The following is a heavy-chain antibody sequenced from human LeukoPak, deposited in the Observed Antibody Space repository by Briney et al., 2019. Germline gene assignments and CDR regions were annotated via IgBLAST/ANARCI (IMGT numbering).Heavy chain of an antibody. CDR1: GFTFSSYS. CDR3: AGVNRPAAMDAGFDP. D-gene: IGHD2-2*01. J-gene: IGHJ5*02. Sequence: GGSLRLSCAASGFTFSSYSMNWVRQAPGKGLEWVSSISSSSSYIYYADSVKGRFTISRDNAKNSLYLQMNSLRAEDAAVYYCAGVNRPAAMDAGFDPWGQGTLVTVSS. CDR2: ISSSSSYI. V-gene: IGHV3-21*01.